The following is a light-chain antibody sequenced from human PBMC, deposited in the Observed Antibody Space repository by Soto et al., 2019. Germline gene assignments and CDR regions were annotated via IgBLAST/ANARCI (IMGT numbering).Light chain of an antibody. CDR3: QQYGSSPPIT. V-gene: IGKV3-20*01. CDR2: GAS. J-gene: IGKJ5*01. CDR1: QSVSSSY. Sequence: EIVLTQSPGTLSLSPGERATLSCRASQSVSSSYLAWYQQKPGQAPRLLIYGASSRATGIPDRFSGSGSGTDFTLTISRLEPEDFAVYYCQQYGSSPPITFAQGTRPEIK.